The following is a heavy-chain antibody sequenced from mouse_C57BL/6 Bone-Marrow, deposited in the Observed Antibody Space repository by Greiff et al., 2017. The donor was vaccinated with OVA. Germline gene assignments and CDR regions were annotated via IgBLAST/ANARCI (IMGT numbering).Heavy chain of an antibody. Sequence: EVQVVESGPELVKPGASVKIPCKASGYTFTDYNMDWVKQSNGKSLEWIGDINPNNGGTIYNQKFKGKATLTVDKSSSTAYMELRSLTSEDTAVYYCARHYDYDCWYFDVWGTGTTVTVSS. CDR1: GYTFTDYN. CDR2: INPNNGGT. J-gene: IGHJ1*03. V-gene: IGHV1-18*01. CDR3: ARHYDYDCWYFDV. D-gene: IGHD2-4*01.